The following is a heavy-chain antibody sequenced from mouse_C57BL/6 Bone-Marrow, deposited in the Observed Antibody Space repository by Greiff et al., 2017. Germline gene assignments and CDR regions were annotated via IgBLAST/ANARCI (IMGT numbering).Heavy chain of an antibody. D-gene: IGHD1-1*01. V-gene: IGHV1-63*01. CDR2: IYPGGGYT. CDR1: GYTFTNYW. Sequence: LVESGAELVRPGTSVKMSCKASGYTFTNYWIGWAKQRPGHGLEWIGDIYPGGGYTNYNEKFKGKATLTADKSSSTAYMQFSSLTSEDSAIYYCARGNYYGIAMDYWGQGTSVTVSS. CDR3: ARGNYYGIAMDY. J-gene: IGHJ4*01.